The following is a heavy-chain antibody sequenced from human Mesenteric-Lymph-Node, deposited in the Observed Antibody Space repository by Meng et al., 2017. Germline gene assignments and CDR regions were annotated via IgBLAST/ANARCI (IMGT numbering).Heavy chain of an antibody. Sequence: SETLSLTCAVYGGSFSGYYWNWIRQPPGKGLEWIGEINHSGSTNYNPSLKSRVTISVDTSKNQFSLKLSSVTAADTAVYYCARGFPWGRKTDYWGQGTLVTVSS. CDR3: ARGFPWGRKTDY. V-gene: IGHV4-34*01. J-gene: IGHJ4*02. CDR1: GGSFSGYY. CDR2: INHSGST. D-gene: IGHD3-16*01.